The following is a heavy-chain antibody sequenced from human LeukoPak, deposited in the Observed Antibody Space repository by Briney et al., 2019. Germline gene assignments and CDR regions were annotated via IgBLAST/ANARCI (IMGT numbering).Heavy chain of an antibody. CDR2: IRYDGSNK. Sequence: GGSLRLSCAAAGFNFNTYSMTWVRQAPGKGLEWVAFIRYDGSNKYYADSVKGRFTISRDNSKNTLYLQMNSLRAEDTAVYYCAKDRYYGSGSLFDPWGQGTLVTVSS. CDR1: GFNFNTYS. CDR3: AKDRYYGSGSLFDP. V-gene: IGHV3-30*02. D-gene: IGHD3-10*01. J-gene: IGHJ5*02.